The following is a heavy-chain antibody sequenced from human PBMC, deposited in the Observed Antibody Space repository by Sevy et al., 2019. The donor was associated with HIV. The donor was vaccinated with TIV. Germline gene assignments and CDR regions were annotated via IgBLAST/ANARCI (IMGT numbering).Heavy chain of an antibody. D-gene: IGHD4-17*01. CDR1: GFTFSSYA. Sequence: GGSLRLSCAASGFTFSSYAMSWDRQAPGKGLEWVSAISGSGGSTYYADSVKGRFTISRDNSKNTLYLQMNSLRAEDTAVYYCASSGDYRYFDYWGQGTLVTVSS. V-gene: IGHV3-23*01. CDR2: ISGSGGST. J-gene: IGHJ4*02. CDR3: ASSGDYRYFDY.